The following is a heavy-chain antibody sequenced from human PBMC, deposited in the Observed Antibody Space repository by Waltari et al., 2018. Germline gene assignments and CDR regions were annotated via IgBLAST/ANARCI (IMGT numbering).Heavy chain of an antibody. CDR2: LGHSGCT. CDR1: GGPLSGYW. Sequence: QLQLQQWGAGLLQPSKALSLTCPVYGGPLSGYWWTWFGQSPGKGLEWIGELGHSGCTHSNSSLKSRLTISLDTSKTQFSLQLTSVTAADTAVYYCARNGPYFDVDYWGHGTLVTVSS. V-gene: IGHV4-34*01. CDR3: ARNGPYFDVDY. J-gene: IGHJ4*01. D-gene: IGHD3-9*01.